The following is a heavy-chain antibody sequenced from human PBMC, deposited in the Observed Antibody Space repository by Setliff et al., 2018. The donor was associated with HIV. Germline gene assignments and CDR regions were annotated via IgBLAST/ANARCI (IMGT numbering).Heavy chain of an antibody. CDR3: ARVDCSGTRCYRDSYYYMDV. Sequence: PSETLSLTCTVSGGSISSSNYYWGWIRQPPGKGLEYIGSMHYSGSTYYNPSLKSRVTISVDTSKNQFSLNLSSVTAADTAVYYCARVDCSGTRCYRDSYYYMDVWGKGTTVTAP. CDR1: GGSISSSNYY. CDR2: MHYSGST. D-gene: IGHD2-2*01. V-gene: IGHV4-39*01. J-gene: IGHJ6*03.